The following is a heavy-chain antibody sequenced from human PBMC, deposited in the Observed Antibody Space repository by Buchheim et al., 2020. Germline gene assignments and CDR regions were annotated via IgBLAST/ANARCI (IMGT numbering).Heavy chain of an antibody. D-gene: IGHD2-2*01. J-gene: IGHJ4*02. CDR2: IYPGDSST. Sequence: EVQLVQSGAEVKKPGESLKISCEASGYSFTNYWIAWVRQMPGKGLEWMAMIYPGDSSTKYSPSFQAQVTLSAVKSISTAHLQWCSLKASDTAMYFCARARGYCSTSSCYDFDYWGQGT. CDR3: ARARGYCSTSSCYDFDY. CDR1: GYSFTNYW. V-gene: IGHV5-51*01.